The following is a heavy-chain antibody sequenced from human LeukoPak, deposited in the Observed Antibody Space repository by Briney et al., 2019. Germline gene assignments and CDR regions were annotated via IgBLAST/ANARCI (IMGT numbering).Heavy chain of an antibody. Sequence: GGSLRLSCAASGFSLRSYSMDWVRQAPGKGLDWVSSITGSSSYISYADSVKGRFTISRDNAENSLFLQMNSLRPEDTAVYFCARDRLEGGETFDSWGQGTLVTVSS. D-gene: IGHD1-1*01. V-gene: IGHV3-21*01. CDR2: ITGSSSYI. CDR3: ARDRLEGGETFDS. CDR1: GFSLRSYS. J-gene: IGHJ4*02.